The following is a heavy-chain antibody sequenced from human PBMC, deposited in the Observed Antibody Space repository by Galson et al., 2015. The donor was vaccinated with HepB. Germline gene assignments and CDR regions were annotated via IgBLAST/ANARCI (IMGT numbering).Heavy chain of an antibody. V-gene: IGHV3-53*04. CDR3: ARVVTMVRGDAFDI. CDR1: GFTVSSNY. CDR2: IYSGGST. J-gene: IGHJ3*02. D-gene: IGHD3-10*01. Sequence: SLRLSCAASGFTVSSNYMSWVRQAPGKGLEWVSVIYSGGSTYYADSVKGRFTISRHNSKNTLYLQMNSLRAEDTAVYYCARVVTMVRGDAFDIWGKGTMVTVSS.